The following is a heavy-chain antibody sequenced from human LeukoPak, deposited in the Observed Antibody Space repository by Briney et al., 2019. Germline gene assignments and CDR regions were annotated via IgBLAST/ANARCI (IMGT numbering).Heavy chain of an antibody. Sequence: ASVKVSCKASGYTFTSYAMHWVRQAPGQRLEWMGWINAGNGNTKYPQKFQGRVTITRDTSASTAYMELSSLRSEDTAVYYCARVAVVTAIYFDYWGQGTLVTVSS. CDR3: ARVAVVTAIYFDY. CDR1: GYTFTSYA. D-gene: IGHD2-21*02. V-gene: IGHV1-3*01. J-gene: IGHJ4*02. CDR2: INAGNGNT.